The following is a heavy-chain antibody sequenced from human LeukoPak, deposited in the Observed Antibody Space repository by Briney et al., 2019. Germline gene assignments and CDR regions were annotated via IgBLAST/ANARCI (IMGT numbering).Heavy chain of an antibody. Sequence: PGGSLRLSCAASGFTFSSYGMHWVRQAPGKGLEWVAVISYDGSNKYYADSVKGRFTISRDNSKNTLYLQMNSLRAEDTAVYYCAKDSVTYYFDYWGRGTLVTVSS. J-gene: IGHJ4*02. CDR3: AKDSVTYYFDY. D-gene: IGHD2-21*02. CDR1: GFTFSSYG. V-gene: IGHV3-30*18. CDR2: ISYDGSNK.